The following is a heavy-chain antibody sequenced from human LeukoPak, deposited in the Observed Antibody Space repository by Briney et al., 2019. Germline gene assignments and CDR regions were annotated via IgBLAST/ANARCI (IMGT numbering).Heavy chain of an antibody. CDR1: GFTFSSYA. Sequence: PGGSLRLSCAASGFTFSSYAMHWVRQAPGKGLEWVAVISYDGSNKYYADSVKGRFTISRDNSKNTLYLQMNSLRAEDTAVYYCARDVTPSTVATIGIDYWGQGTLVTVSS. V-gene: IGHV3-30-3*01. CDR2: ISYDGSNK. J-gene: IGHJ4*02. D-gene: IGHD5-12*01. CDR3: ARDVTPSTVATIGIDY.